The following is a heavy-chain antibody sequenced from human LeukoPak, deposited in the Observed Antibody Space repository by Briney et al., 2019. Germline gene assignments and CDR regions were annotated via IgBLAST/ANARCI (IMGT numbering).Heavy chain of an antibody. Sequence: GGSLRLSCAASGFTFSSYSMNWVRQAPGKGLEWVSSISSSSSYIYYADSVKGRFTTSRDNSKNTLYLQMNSLRAEDTAVYYCAKVRSGSYLESFDFWGQGTLVTVSS. D-gene: IGHD1-26*01. CDR2: ISSSSSYI. CDR1: GFTFSSYS. J-gene: IGHJ4*02. V-gene: IGHV3-21*04. CDR3: AKVRSGSYLESFDF.